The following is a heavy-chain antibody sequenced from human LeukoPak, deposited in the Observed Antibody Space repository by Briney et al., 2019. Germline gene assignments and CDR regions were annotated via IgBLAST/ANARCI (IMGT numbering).Heavy chain of an antibody. J-gene: IGHJ4*02. CDR2: INHSGST. CDR3: ARAHVVYKQWPFDY. D-gene: IGHD6-19*01. Sequence: SETLSLTCAVYGGSFSGYYWSWIRQPPGEGLEWIGEINHSGSTNYNPSLKSRVTISVDTSKNQFSLKLSSVTAADTAVYYCARAHVVYKQWPFDYWGQGTLVTVSS. CDR1: GGSFSGYY. V-gene: IGHV4-34*01.